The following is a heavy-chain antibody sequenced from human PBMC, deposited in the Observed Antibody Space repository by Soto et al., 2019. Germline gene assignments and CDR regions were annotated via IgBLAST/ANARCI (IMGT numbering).Heavy chain of an antibody. V-gene: IGHV1-18*04. CDR2: ISAYNGNT. CDR1: GYTFTSYG. Sequence: QVQLVQSGAEVKKPGASVTVSCKASGYTFTSYGISWVRQAPGHGLEWMGWISAYNGNTNYAQKLQGRVTMTTDTSTSTAALELRSLRSDDTAVYDGARHQSAVAGTGWFDHWGQGTLVTVSS. J-gene: IGHJ5*02. CDR3: ARHQSAVAGTGWFDH. D-gene: IGHD6-19*01.